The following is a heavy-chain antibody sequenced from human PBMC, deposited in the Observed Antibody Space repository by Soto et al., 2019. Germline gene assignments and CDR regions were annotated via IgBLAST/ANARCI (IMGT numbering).Heavy chain of an antibody. Sequence: EVQLVESGGGLVQPGGSLRLSCAVSGFTFNSYSMNWVRQAPGKGLEWVSYISNSVIHYADSVKGRFTISRDNAKNSLFLQMNSLRDEDTAVYYCATSEGYYNISGYYYVDYWGQGTLVTVSS. J-gene: IGHJ4*02. V-gene: IGHV3-48*02. CDR1: GFTFNSYS. CDR3: ATSEGYYNISGYYYVDY. D-gene: IGHD3-22*01. CDR2: ISNSVI.